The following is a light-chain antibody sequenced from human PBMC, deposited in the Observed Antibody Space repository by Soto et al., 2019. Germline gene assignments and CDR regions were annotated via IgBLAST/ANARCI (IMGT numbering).Light chain of an antibody. CDR3: QQRHMWPIT. Sequence: IVMTQSPVTLSASPVESATLSFRASQSVHNNVAWYQQKPGQAPRLLIVGSFARATGIPARFSGSGSGTDFTLTISSLEPEDSAVYYCQQRHMWPITFGQGTRLEIK. J-gene: IGKJ5*01. CDR1: QSVHNN. CDR2: GSF. V-gene: IGKV3-15*01.